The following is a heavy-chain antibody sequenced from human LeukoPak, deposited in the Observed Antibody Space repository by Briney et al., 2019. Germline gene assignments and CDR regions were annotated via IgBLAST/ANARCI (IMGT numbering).Heavy chain of an antibody. CDR3: ARDDGYYYGSSGPFDY. J-gene: IGHJ4*02. Sequence: SVKVSCKASGGTFSSYAISWVRQAPGQGLEWMGGIIPIFGTANYAQKFQGRVTITADESTSTAYMELSSLRSEDTAVYYCARDDGYYYGSSGPFDYWGQGTLVTVSS. CDR2: IIPIFGTA. CDR1: GGTFSSYA. D-gene: IGHD3-22*01. V-gene: IGHV1-69*13.